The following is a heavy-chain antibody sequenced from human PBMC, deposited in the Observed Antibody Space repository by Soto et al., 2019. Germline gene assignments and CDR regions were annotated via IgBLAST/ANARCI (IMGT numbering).Heavy chain of an antibody. J-gene: IGHJ4*02. CDR3: AHSAYYDSSGYYHLFDY. Sequence: QITLKESGPTLVKPTQTLTLTCTFSGFSLSTSGVGVGWIRQPPGKALEWLALIYWDDDKRYSPSLKSRLTINKDTSQNPVVLTMHNMDPVDTATYYCAHSAYYDSSGYYHLFDYWGQGTLVTVSS. D-gene: IGHD3-22*01. CDR1: GFSLSTSGVG. CDR2: IYWDDDK. V-gene: IGHV2-5*02.